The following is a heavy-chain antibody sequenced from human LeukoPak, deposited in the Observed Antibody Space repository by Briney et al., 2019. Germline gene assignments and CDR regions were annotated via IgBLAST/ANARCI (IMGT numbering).Heavy chain of an antibody. J-gene: IGHJ3*02. Sequence: PGGSLRLSCAASGFTFSSYGMHWVRQAPGKGLEWMAVISYDGSNKYYADSVKGRFTISRDNSKNTLHLQMNSLRAEDTAVYYCAKERGLRSPDAFDIWGQGTMVTVSS. CDR1: GFTFSSYG. D-gene: IGHD4-17*01. CDR3: AKERGLRSPDAFDI. V-gene: IGHV3-30*18. CDR2: ISYDGSNK.